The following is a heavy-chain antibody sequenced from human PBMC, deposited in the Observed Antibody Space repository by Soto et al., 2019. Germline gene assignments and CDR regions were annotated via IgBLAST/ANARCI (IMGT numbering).Heavy chain of an antibody. V-gene: IGHV3-15*01. CDR3: TTSANYYDSSYYRGYFDL. Sequence: EVQLVESGGGLVKPGGSLGLSCAASGFTFSNAWMSWVRQAPGKGLEWVGRIKSKTDGGTTDYAASVKGRFTISRDDSKNTLYLQMNSLKTEDTAVYYCTTSANYYDSSYYRGYFDLWGRGTLVTVSS. CDR1: GFTFSNAW. CDR2: IKSKTDGGTT. D-gene: IGHD3-22*01. J-gene: IGHJ2*01.